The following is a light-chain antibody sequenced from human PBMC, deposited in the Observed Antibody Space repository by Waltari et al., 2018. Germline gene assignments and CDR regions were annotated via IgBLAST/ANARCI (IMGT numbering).Light chain of an antibody. V-gene: IGKV2-28*01. CDR1: QSLLHSNGYTS. CDR3: MQTLQSRT. CDR2: LVS. J-gene: IGKJ1*01. Sequence: DIVLTQSSLSLSVTPGQPASTSCRSSQSLLHSNGYTSLSWYLQKAGQPPQLLIYLVSNRASGVPDRFSGSGSGTDFTLEISRVEADDVGIYYCMQTLQSRTLGQGTKVEI.